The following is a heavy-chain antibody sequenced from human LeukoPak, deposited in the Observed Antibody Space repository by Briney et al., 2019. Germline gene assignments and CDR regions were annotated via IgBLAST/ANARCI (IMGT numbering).Heavy chain of an antibody. D-gene: IGHD1-26*01. Sequence: SETLSLTCAVYGGSFSGYYWSWIRQPPGKGLEWIGEINHSGSTNYNPSLKSRVTISVDTSKNQFSLKLSSVTAADTAVYYCARDVGGSYGNFDYWGQGTLVTVSS. J-gene: IGHJ4*02. CDR3: ARDVGGSYGNFDY. V-gene: IGHV4-34*01. CDR2: INHSGST. CDR1: GGSFSGYY.